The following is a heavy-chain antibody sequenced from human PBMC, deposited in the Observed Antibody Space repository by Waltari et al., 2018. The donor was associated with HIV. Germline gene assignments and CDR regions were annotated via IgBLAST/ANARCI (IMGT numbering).Heavy chain of an antibody. V-gene: IGHV1-2*06. CDR1: GYTFTGYY. Sequence: QVQLVQSGAEVKKPGASVKVSCKASGYTFTGYYMHWVRQAPGQELNWMGRSNRSSGGTNNARRSQGRVTRTRDTSRSTACMELRRLRSNDAAVYYCAREGYWSSTSCYINGKDVWGQGTTITVSS. D-gene: IGHD2-2*02. CDR2: SNRSSGGT. CDR3: AREGYWSSTSCYINGKDV. J-gene: IGHJ6*02.